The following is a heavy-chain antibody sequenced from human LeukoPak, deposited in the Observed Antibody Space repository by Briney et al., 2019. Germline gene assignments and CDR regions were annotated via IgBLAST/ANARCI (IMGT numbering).Heavy chain of an antibody. J-gene: IGHJ4*02. Sequence: ASVKVSCKASGYTFTGHYLHWVRQAPGQGLEWMGWINPNSGGTNYAQKFQGRATMTRDTSISTAYMELSRLRSDDTAVYYCARGGHFDLLYYFDYWGQGTLVTVSS. D-gene: IGHD3-9*01. CDR1: GYTFTGHY. V-gene: IGHV1-2*02. CDR2: INPNSGGT. CDR3: ARGGHFDLLYYFDY.